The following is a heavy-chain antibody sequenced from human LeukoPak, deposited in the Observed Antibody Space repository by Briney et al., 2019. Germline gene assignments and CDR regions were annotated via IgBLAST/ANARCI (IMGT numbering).Heavy chain of an antibody. D-gene: IGHD1-14*01. CDR3: ARDLTHDAFDI. CDR1: GFTFSNAW. J-gene: IGHJ3*02. Sequence: GGSLRLSCAASGFTFSNAWMSWVRQAPGKGLEWVSYISSSSSTIYYADSVKGRFTISRDNAKNSLYLQMNSLRAEDTAVYYCARDLTHDAFDIWGQGTMVTVSS. CDR2: ISSSSSTI. V-gene: IGHV3-48*04.